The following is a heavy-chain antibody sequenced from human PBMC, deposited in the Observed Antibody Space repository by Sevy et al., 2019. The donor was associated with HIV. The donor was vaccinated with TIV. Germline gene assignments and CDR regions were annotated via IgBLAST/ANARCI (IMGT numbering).Heavy chain of an antibody. V-gene: IGHV1-24*01. Sequence: ASVKVSCKVSGYTLTTLSMHWVRQAPGKGREWMGTFDPEDGETRFAQKFLGRVTMTEDTSTDTAYMELSSLRSEDTTVYFCATTKDYYDSSGYPFDHWGQGALVTVSS. J-gene: IGHJ4*02. CDR1: GYTLTTLS. CDR2: FDPEDGET. CDR3: ATTKDYYDSSGYPFDH. D-gene: IGHD3-22*01.